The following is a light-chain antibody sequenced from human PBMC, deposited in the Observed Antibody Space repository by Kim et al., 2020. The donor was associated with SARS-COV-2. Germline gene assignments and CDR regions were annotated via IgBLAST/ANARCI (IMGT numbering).Light chain of an antibody. J-gene: IGKJ4*01. CDR3: QQRREWPVT. CDR1: QSVTNS. Sequence: EIVLTQSPDILSLSPGERATLSCRASQSVTNSLGWYQKKSGQPPRLLIYGASNRAAGIPARFSGSGYGTDFSLTISSLEPEDFAVYYCQQRREWPVTFGGGTKVDIK. CDR2: GAS. V-gene: IGKV3-11*01.